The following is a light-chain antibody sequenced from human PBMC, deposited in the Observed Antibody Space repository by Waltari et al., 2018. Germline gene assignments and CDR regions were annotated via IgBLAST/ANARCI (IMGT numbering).Light chain of an antibody. CDR1: QSISSW. V-gene: IGKV1-12*01. CDR2: KAS. Sequence: DIQMTQSPSSLSASVGDTVTITCRASQSISSWLAWYQQRPGKAPKLLIYKASTLQSGVPSRFSGSGSGTDFTLTISSLQPEDFATYYCLQYTSSPYNFGQGTKVEIK. CDR3: LQYTSSPYN. J-gene: IGKJ2*01.